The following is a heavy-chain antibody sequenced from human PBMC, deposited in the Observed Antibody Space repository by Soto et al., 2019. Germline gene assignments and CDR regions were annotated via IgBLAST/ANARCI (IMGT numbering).Heavy chain of an antibody. D-gene: IGHD3-10*01. CDR1: GLIVSTNY. J-gene: IGHJ3*02. Sequence: EVQRVETGGGLIQPGGSLRLSCAASGLIVSTNYMNWVRQAPGKGLEWVSVLYSGGSTHYAGSVKGRFIISRDNSKNTLYLQMNSLRGEDTAVYYCARDRPGDEGDAFDIWGHGTLVTVS. V-gene: IGHV3-53*02. CDR2: LYSGGST. CDR3: ARDRPGDEGDAFDI.